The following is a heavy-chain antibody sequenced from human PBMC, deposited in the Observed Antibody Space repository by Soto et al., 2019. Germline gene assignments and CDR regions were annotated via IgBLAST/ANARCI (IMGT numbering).Heavy chain of an antibody. CDR3: ASSGGSSWYPGNGMDV. CDR2: INAGNGNT. J-gene: IGHJ6*02. V-gene: IGHV1-3*01. Sequence: QVQLVQSGAEVKKPGASVKVSCKASGYTFTSYSMHWVRQAPGQRLEWMGWINAGNGNTKYSQKFQGGVTLTRDTSASTTYMELSSLRYEDTAVYYCASSGGSSWYPGNGMDVWGQLTTVTVSS. D-gene: IGHD6-13*01. CDR1: GYTFTSYS.